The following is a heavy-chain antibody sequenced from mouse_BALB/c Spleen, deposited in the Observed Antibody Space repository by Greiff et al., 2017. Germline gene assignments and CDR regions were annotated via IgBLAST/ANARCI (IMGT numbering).Heavy chain of an antibody. CDR1: GFTFTDYY. D-gene: IGHD3-1*01. CDR3: ARDKDYSSPWYFDV. CDR2: IRNKANGYTT. J-gene: IGHJ1*01. Sequence: DVMLVESGGGLVQPGGSLRLSCATSGFTFTDYYMSWVRQPPGKALEWLGFIRNKANGYTTEYSASVKGRFTISRDNSQSILYLQMNTLRAEDSATCYCARDKDYSSPWYFDVWGAGTTVTVSS. V-gene: IGHV7-3*02.